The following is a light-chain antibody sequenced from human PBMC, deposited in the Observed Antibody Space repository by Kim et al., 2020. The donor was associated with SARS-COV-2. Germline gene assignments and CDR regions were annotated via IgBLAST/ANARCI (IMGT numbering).Light chain of an antibody. CDR2: EVT. CDR1: SSDVGGYNY. V-gene: IGLV2-8*01. J-gene: IGLJ1*01. Sequence: QSVTSPCTGTSSDVGGYNYVSWYQHHPGKAPKLMIYEVTKRPSGVPDRFSGSKSGNTASLTVSGLQAEDEADYYCGSYVGNNNFVFGTGTKVTVL. CDR3: GSYVGNNNFV.